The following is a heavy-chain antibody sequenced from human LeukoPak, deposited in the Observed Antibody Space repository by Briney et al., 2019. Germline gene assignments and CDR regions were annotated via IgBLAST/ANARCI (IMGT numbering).Heavy chain of an antibody. J-gene: IGHJ4*02. CDR1: GYTFTAYY. CDR3: ARATSEHDYSGFGY. V-gene: IGHV1-2*02. CDR2: INPNTGAT. D-gene: IGHD4-23*01. Sequence: ASVKVSCKASGYTFTAYYIHWVRQAPGQGLEWMGWINPNTGATHHAQKFLGRVTLTRDTSISTAYMELSSLIDDTAVYYCARATSEHDYSGFGYWGQGTLVTVSS.